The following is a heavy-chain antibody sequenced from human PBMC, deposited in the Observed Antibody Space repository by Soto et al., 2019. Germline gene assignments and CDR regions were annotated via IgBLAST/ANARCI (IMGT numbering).Heavy chain of an antibody. D-gene: IGHD2-21*01. Sequence: QLQLQESGSGLVRPSETLSFPSTASGVSLRSGGASCRGIRQAPGKGLDWIGYIYHSGSAIYNPSLKSRVTMSADRSKNQFSLRLNSVTAADTAVYYCARAQIPHWFDPWGQGILVTVSP. CDR2: IYHSGSA. J-gene: IGHJ5*02. V-gene: IGHV4-30-2*01. CDR3: ARAQIPHWFDP. CDR1: GVSLRSGGAS.